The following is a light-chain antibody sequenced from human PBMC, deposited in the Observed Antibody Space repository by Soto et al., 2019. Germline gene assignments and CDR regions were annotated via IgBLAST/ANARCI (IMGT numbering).Light chain of an antibody. CDR3: QKYVDAPKT. V-gene: IGKV1-27*01. Sequence: DIQMTQSPSSLSASVGDRVTITCRARQGISNYLAWYQQKPGKVPKLLIYAASTLQSGVPSRFIGSGSGTDFTLTISSLQPEDAATYYCQKYVDAPKTFGQGTKLEIK. CDR2: AAS. J-gene: IGKJ2*01. CDR1: QGISNY.